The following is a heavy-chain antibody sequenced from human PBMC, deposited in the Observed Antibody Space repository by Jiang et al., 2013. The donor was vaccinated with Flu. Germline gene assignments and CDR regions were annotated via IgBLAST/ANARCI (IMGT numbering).Heavy chain of an antibody. J-gene: IGHJ2*01. CDR2: INPSGGST. Sequence: EVKKPGASVKVSCKASGYTFTSCYMHWVRQAPGQGLEWMGIINPSGGSTSYAQKFQGRVTMTRDTSTSTVYMELSSLRSEDTAVYYCARDSSGYTHDLWGRGTLVTVSS. D-gene: IGHD3-22*01. CDR1: GYTFTSCY. CDR3: ARDSSGYTHDL. V-gene: IGHV1-46*01.